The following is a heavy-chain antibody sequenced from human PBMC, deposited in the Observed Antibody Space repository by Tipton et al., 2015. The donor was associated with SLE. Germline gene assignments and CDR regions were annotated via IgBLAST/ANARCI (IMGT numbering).Heavy chain of an antibody. J-gene: IGHJ3*02. CDR1: GGSISSSSYY. D-gene: IGHD1-26*01. CDR2: INHSGST. CDR3: ARGSSGSYGGAFDI. V-gene: IGHV4-39*07. Sequence: LRLSCTVSGGSISSSSYYWGWIRQPPGKGLEWIGEINHSGSTNYNPSLKSRVTISVDTSKNQFSLKLSSVTAADTAVYYCARGSSGSYGGAFDIWGQGTMVTVSS.